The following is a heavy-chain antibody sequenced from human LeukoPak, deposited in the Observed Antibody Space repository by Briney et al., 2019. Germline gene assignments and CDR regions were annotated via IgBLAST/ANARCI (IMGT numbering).Heavy chain of an antibody. Sequence: GGSLRLSCEASAFTFSSYWMTWVRQAPGKGLEWVANIKQDGTEKYYVDSVKGRFTIFKDNAENSLSLQMNSLTAEDTAVYYCARAQGYDDYDGFEYWGQGTLVTVSS. J-gene: IGHJ4*02. CDR1: AFTFSSYW. D-gene: IGHD4-17*01. CDR3: ARAQGYDDYDGFEY. CDR2: IKQDGTEK. V-gene: IGHV3-7*01.